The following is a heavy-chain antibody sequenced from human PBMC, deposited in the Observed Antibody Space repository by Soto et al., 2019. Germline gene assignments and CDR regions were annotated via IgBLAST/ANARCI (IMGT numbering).Heavy chain of an antibody. Sequence: SQTLSLTCAISGDSVSTSGAAWNWIRQSPSRGLEWLGRTYYRSKWYHEYAGSLKGRVTINPDTSKKHFSLQVNSVTPEDTAVYYCTRVTTSVRGMDVWGQGTTVTVSS. CDR3: TRVTTSVRGMDV. D-gene: IGHD1-1*01. CDR2: TYYRSKWYH. CDR1: GDSVSTSGAA. V-gene: IGHV6-1*01. J-gene: IGHJ6*02.